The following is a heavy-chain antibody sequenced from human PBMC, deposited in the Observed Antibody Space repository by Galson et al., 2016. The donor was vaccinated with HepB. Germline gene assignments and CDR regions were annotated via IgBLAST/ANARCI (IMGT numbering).Heavy chain of an antibody. D-gene: IGHD3-3*02. Sequence: SVKVSCKAPGGSFSTYTISWVRQAPGQGLEWMGGILPVSGTPIYAQKFQGRVTITADASTRTAYLELSSLRSDDTAVYYCARGGNFGHNDFWGQGTPLTVSS. J-gene: IGHJ4*02. CDR3: ARGGNFGHNDF. CDR2: ILPVSGTP. V-gene: IGHV1-69*13. CDR1: GGSFSTYT.